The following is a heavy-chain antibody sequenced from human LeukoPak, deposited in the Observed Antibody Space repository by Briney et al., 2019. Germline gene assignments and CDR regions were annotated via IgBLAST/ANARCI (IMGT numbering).Heavy chain of an antibody. D-gene: IGHD2-2*01. CDR1: GYSFTSYW. V-gene: IGHV5-51*03. CDR2: IYPGDSDT. J-gene: IGHJ3*02. Sequence: PGESLKIPCKGSGYSFTSYWIGWVRQMPGKGLEWMGIIYPGDSDTRYSPSFQGQVTISADKSISTAYLQWSSLKASDTAMYYCARPYCSSTSCYGAYDAFDIWGQGTMVTVSS. CDR3: ARPYCSSTSCYGAYDAFDI.